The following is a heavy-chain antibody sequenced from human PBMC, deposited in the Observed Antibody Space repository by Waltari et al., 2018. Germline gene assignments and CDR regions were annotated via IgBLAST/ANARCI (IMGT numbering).Heavy chain of an antibody. CDR2: TYYRSKWYN. CDR1: GDSVSSNSPA. J-gene: IGHJ4*02. CDR3: ARERDLEPFDY. D-gene: IGHD3-3*01. V-gene: IGHV6-1*01. Sequence: QVQLQQSGPGLVKPSQTLSLTCSLSGDSVSSNSPAWNWIRQSPSRGLEWLGRTYYRSKWYNDFAISVKSRITIKPDTSKNQFSLHLNSVTPDDTAVYFCARERDLEPFDYWGQGTLVTVSS.